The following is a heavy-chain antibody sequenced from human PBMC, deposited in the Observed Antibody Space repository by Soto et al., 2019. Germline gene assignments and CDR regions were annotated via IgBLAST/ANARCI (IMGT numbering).Heavy chain of an antibody. CDR3: ARIKWGLDYYSGMDV. Sequence: ASVKVSCKASGYTFSDYFIQWLRQAAGQGLEWVAWINPKTAATNYAKKFQDRVTLTSDTSFSTAYLELTRLRPDDTAVYYCARIKWGLDYYSGMDVWGQGTAVTVSS. CDR1: GYTFSDYF. V-gene: IGHV1-2*02. D-gene: IGHD1-26*01. CDR2: INPKTAAT. J-gene: IGHJ6*02.